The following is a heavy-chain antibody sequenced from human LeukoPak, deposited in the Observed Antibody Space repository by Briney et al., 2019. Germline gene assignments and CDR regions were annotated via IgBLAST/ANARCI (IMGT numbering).Heavy chain of an antibody. CDR2: IWYDGSKK. CDR1: GFSFSSYG. V-gene: IGHV3-33*01. CDR3: ARASVHGMATILGLFDY. Sequence: PGGSLRLSCAASGFSFSSYGMHWVRQAPGKGLEWVAVIWYDGSKKYYADSVKGRFIISRDNSKNTLYLQMNSLRAEDTAVYYCARASVHGMATILGLFDYWGQGTLVTVSS. D-gene: IGHD5-24*01. J-gene: IGHJ4*02.